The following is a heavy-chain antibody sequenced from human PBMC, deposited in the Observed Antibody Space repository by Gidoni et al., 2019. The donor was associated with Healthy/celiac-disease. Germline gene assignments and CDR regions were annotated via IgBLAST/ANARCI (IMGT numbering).Heavy chain of an antibody. CDR3: ARRGDGSSGWHSGFDY. D-gene: IGHD6-19*01. J-gene: IGHJ4*02. Sequence: QVQLQESGPGLVKPSETLSLTCTVSGGSISSYYWSWIRQPPGKGLEWIGYIYYSGSTNYNPSLKSRVTISVDTSKNQFSLKLSSVTAADTAVYYCARRGDGSSGWHSGFDYWGQGTLVTVSS. CDR1: GGSISSYY. V-gene: IGHV4-59*08. CDR2: IYYSGST.